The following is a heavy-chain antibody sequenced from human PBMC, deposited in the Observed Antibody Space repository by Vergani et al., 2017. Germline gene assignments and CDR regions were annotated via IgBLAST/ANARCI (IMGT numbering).Heavy chain of an antibody. CDR2: IYYSGST. Sequence: QVQLQESGPGLVKPSETLSLTCTVSGGSISSHYWSWIRQPPGKGLEWIGYIYYSGSTNYNPSLKSRVTISVDTSKNQFSLKLSAVTAADTAVYYCARGIYDFWSGYSYYYGMDVWGQGP. CDR3: ARGIYDFWSGYSYYYGMDV. V-gene: IGHV4-59*11. J-gene: IGHJ6*02. CDR1: GGSISSHY. D-gene: IGHD3-3*01.